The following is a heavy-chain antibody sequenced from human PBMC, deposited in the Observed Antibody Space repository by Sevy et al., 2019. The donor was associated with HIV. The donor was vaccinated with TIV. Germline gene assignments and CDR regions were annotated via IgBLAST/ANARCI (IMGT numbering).Heavy chain of an antibody. CDR1: GFTFSSYS. CDR3: ARDSAPIVVVVAATELYMDV. CDR2: ISSSSSTI. D-gene: IGHD2-15*01. V-gene: IGHV3-48*02. J-gene: IGHJ6*03. Sequence: GGSLRLSCAASGFTFSSYSMNWVRQAPGKGLEWVSYISSSSSTIYYADSVKGRFTIFRDNAKNSLYLQMNSLRDEDTAVYYCARDSAPIVVVVAATELYMDVWGKGTTVTVSS.